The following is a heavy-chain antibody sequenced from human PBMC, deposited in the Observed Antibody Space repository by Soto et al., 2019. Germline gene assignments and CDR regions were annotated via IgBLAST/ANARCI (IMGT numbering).Heavy chain of an antibody. Sequence: SETLSLTCTVSGGSISSSSYYWGWIRQSPGKGLEWIGSFYYSGSTYYSPSLKSRVTISGDTSKKQISLRLSSVTAADTAVYYYARISVASRYMDVWGKGTTVTVSS. CDR2: FYYSGST. D-gene: IGHD5-12*01. V-gene: IGHV4-39*01. CDR1: GGSISSSSYY. CDR3: ARISVASRYMDV. J-gene: IGHJ6*03.